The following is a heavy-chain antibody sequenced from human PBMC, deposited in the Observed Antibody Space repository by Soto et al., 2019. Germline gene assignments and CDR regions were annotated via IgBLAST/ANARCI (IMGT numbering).Heavy chain of an antibody. CDR1: GFTFSSYA. CDR2: ISYDGSNK. J-gene: IGHJ6*02. V-gene: IGHV3-30-3*01. CDR3: ARDRGRYGDYYYYYGMDV. Sequence: QVQLVESGGGVVQPGRSLRLSCAASGFTFSSYAMHWVRQAPGKGLEWVAVISYDGSNKYYADSVKGRFTISRDNSKNTRYLQMNSLRAEDTAVYYCARDRGRYGDYYYYYGMDVWGQGTTVTVSS. D-gene: IGHD4-17*01.